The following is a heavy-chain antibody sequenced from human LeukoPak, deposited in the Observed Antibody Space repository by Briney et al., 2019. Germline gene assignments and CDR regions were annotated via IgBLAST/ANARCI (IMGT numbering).Heavy chain of an antibody. D-gene: IGHD1-20*01. V-gene: IGHV1-2*02. J-gene: IGHJ5*02. CDR3: ARALAAAGLPNWNDAPNWFDP. Sequence: ASVKVSCKASGYTFTGYYMHWVRQAPGQGLEWMGWINPNSDGTNYAQKFQGRVTMTRDTSISTAYMELSRLRSDDTAVYYCARALAAAGLPNWNDAPNWFDPWGQGTLVTVSS. CDR2: INPNSDGT. CDR1: GYTFTGYY.